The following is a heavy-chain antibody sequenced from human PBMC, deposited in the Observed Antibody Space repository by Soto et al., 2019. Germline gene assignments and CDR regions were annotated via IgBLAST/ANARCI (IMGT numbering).Heavy chain of an antibody. CDR3: ATHRVVAAMVVDY. D-gene: IGHD2-15*01. CDR1: GYSFTSYW. CDR2: IDPSDSYT. Sequence: GESLKISCEGSGYSFTSYWISWVRQMPGKGLEWMGRIDPSDSYTNYSPSFQGHVTISADKSISTAYLQWSSLKASDTAMYYCATHRVVAAMVVDYWGQGSVVAVSS. V-gene: IGHV5-10-1*01. J-gene: IGHJ4*02.